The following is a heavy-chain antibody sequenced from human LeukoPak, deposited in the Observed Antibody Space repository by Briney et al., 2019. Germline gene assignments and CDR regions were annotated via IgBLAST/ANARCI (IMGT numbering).Heavy chain of an antibody. D-gene: IGHD3-3*01. J-gene: IGHJ4*02. Sequence: ESGPTLLKPTRTLTLTCTFSGFSLRTSGGGVGWIRQPPGKALEWLSLIYWDDDKRYSPSLKSRRNITQDTSKTQVVLTMPNMDPVDTATYYCAHTALRFLEWLPYDYWGQGTLVTVSS. V-gene: IGHV2-5*02. CDR1: GFSLRTSGGG. CDR3: AHTALRFLEWLPYDY. CDR2: IYWDDDK.